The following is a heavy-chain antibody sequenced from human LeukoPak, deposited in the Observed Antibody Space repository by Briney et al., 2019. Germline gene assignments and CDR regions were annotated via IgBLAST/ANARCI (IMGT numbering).Heavy chain of an antibody. V-gene: IGHV1-18*01. CDR1: GYSFSRYG. Sequence: TSVKVSCKASGYSFSRYGISWVRQAPGQGLEWMGWISTYNGNTNYAQKFQGRVTMTTDTSTNTAYMELRSLRSDDTAVYYCARDLDYYDSSGSGWFDPWGQGTLVTVSS. CDR2: ISTYNGNT. J-gene: IGHJ5*02. CDR3: ARDLDYYDSSGSGWFDP. D-gene: IGHD3-22*01.